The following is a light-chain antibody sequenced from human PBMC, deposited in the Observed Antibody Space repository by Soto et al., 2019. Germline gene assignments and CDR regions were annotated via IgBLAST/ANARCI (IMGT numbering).Light chain of an antibody. CDR1: SSDVGGYNY. CDR2: EVS. V-gene: IGLV2-14*01. Sequence: QSALSQPPSASGSPGQSVTISCIGTSSDVGGYNYVSWYQQHPGKAPKLMIYEVSNRPSGVSNRFSGSKSGNTASLTISGLQAEDEADYYCSSYTSSSTPYVFGTGTKVTVL. CDR3: SSYTSSSTPYV. J-gene: IGLJ1*01.